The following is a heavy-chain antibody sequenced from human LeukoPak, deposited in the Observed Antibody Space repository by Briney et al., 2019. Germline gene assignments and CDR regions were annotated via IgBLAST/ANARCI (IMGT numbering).Heavy chain of an antibody. Sequence: GASVKVSCKVSGYTLTELSMHWVRQAPGKGLEWMGGFDPEDGETIYAQKFQGRVTMTEDTSTDTAYMELSSLRSEDTAVYYCATGTSTVTTAERYYYYMDVWGKGTTVTASS. V-gene: IGHV1-24*01. CDR1: GYTLTELS. J-gene: IGHJ6*03. CDR3: ATGTSTVTTAERYYYYMDV. CDR2: FDPEDGET. D-gene: IGHD4-11*01.